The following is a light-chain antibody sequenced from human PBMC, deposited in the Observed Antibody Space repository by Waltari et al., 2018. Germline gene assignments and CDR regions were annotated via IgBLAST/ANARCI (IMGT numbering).Light chain of an antibody. J-gene: IGLJ3*02. Sequence: QSALTQPASVSGSPGQSIPLSCTGTSRDIGASNYISWYQQHPGKAPKLLIYNVVNRPFGVSNRFSGSKSGNTASLAISGLQPEDEANYYCASYVTTTTLVVFGGGTTLTVL. V-gene: IGLV2-14*03. CDR1: SRDIGASNY. CDR2: NVV. CDR3: ASYVTTTTLVV.